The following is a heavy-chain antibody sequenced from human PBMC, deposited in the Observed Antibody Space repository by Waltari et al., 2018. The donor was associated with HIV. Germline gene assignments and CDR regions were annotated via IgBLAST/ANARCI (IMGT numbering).Heavy chain of an antibody. Sequence: VRLQQWGTAQLKPSGTLSLTSAVSGGSFRGYSCICHSQAPGKVHEWIGENNYSRTTNYDPSLKGRVTLWVDTSKNQFALKLSSVTAADTAVYYCARPLWPAENEYLTGYRSPKDHDALDVWGQGTVVIVSS. CDR3: ARPLWPAENEYLTGYRSPKDHDALDV. CDR1: GGSFRGYS. V-gene: IGHV4-34*01. J-gene: IGHJ3*01. D-gene: IGHD3-9*01. CDR2: NNYSRTT.